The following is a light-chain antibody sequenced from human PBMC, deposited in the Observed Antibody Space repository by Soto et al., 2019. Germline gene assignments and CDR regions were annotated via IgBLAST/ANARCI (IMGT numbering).Light chain of an antibody. J-gene: IGKJ3*01. CDR1: QSVSSNY. CDR2: GAS. Sequence: IVLTQSPGTLSLSPGERAALSCRASQSVSSNYLAWYQQRPGQAPRLLIFGASYRATGIPDRFSGSGSGTDFTLTISRLEPEDFAVYYCQHYGSSPPEFTFGPGTRVDSK. CDR3: QHYGSSPPEFT. V-gene: IGKV3-20*01.